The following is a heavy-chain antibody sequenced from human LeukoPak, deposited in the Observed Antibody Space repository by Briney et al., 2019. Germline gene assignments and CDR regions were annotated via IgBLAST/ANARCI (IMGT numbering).Heavy chain of an antibody. CDR1: GYTFNSYG. J-gene: IGHJ5*02. CDR2: ISGSTGST. V-gene: IGHV1-18*01. CDR3: ARVGRDCSDTNCYWADWFDP. Sequence: ASVKVSFKASGYTFNSYGISWVRQAPGQGLEWMGWISGSTGSTHYAQTVQGRVSITTDTSTGTAYMELRSLSPDDTAVYYGARVGRDCSDTNCYWADWFDPWGQGTLVIVSS. D-gene: IGHD2-2*01.